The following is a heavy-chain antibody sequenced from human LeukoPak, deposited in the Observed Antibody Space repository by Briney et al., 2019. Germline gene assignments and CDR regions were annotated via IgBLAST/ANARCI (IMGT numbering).Heavy chain of an antibody. CDR3: ARDNSGSYREFDS. D-gene: IGHD1-26*01. J-gene: IGHJ4*02. Sequence: PSETLSLTCTVSGGSISSYYWSWIRQPAGKGLEWIGRIYTSGSTNYNASLKSRVSMSVDTSKNQFSLKLSSVTAADTAVFYCARDNSGSYREFDSWGQGTLVTVSS. V-gene: IGHV4-4*07. CDR2: IYTSGST. CDR1: GGSISSYY.